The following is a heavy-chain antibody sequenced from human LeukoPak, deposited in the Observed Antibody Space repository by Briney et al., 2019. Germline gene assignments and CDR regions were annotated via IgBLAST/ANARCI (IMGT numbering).Heavy chain of an antibody. D-gene: IGHD3-9*01. CDR2: ISYDGSNK. Sequence: SCKASGYTFTSYYMHWVRQAPGKGLEWVAVISYDGSNKYYADSVKGRFTISRDNSKNTLYLQMNSLRAEDTAVYYCAKDGSVLTYYDILTGEIDYWGQGTLVTVSS. CDR1: GYTFTSYY. J-gene: IGHJ4*02. CDR3: AKDGSVLTYYDILTGEIDY. V-gene: IGHV3-30*18.